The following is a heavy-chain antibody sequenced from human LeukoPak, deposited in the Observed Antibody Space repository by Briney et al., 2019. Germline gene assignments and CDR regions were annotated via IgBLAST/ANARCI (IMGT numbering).Heavy chain of an antibody. D-gene: IGHD6-13*01. CDR2: IIPILGIA. V-gene: IGHV1-69*04. CDR1: GGTLSSYA. J-gene: IGHJ4*02. CDR3: ASSGLSIAAAGTKFGY. Sequence: SVKVSCKASGGTLSSYAISWVRQAPGQGLEWMGRIIPILGIANYAQKFQGRVTITADKSTSTAYMELSSLRSEDTAVYYCASSGLSIAAAGTKFGYWGQGTLVTVSS.